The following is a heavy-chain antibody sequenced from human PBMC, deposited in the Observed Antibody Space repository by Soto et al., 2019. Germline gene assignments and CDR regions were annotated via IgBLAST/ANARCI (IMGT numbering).Heavy chain of an antibody. D-gene: IGHD1-20*01. CDR1: GGSFSGYY. CDR3: ARGRHNCNDVGWFDP. CDR2: INHSGST. Sequence: QVQLQQWGAGLLKPSETLSLTCAVYGGSFSGYYWSWIRQPPGKGLEWIGEINHSGSTNYNPSLKSRVAISVDTSKNQFSLKLSSVAAADTAVYYCARGRHNCNDVGWFDPWGQGTLVTVSS. V-gene: IGHV4-34*01. J-gene: IGHJ5*02.